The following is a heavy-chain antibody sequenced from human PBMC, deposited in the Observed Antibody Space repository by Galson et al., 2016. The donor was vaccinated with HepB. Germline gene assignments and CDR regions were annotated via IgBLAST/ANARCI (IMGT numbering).Heavy chain of an antibody. J-gene: IGHJ6*04. CDR2: INWNGGST. CDR3: AREQSTAALAMDV. CDR1: GFTFADHG. D-gene: IGHD6-6*01. V-gene: IGHV3-20*01. Sequence: SLRLSCAASGFTFADHGLSWVRQVPGKGLERVSGINWNGGSTGYADSVTGRFTISRVNAKNSMYLKMNSLRAEDTALYHCAREQSTAALAMDVWGKGTTVTVSS.